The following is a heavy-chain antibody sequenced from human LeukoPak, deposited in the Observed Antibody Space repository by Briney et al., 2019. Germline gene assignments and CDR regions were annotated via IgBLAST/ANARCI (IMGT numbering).Heavy chain of an antibody. D-gene: IGHD4-17*01. J-gene: IGHJ6*02. Sequence: GASVKVSCKASGYTFTSYGISWVRQAPGQGLEWMGWISAYNGNTSYAQKLQGRVTMTTDTSTSAAYMEPRSLRSDDTAVYYCARDRVTTHSYYYGMDVWGQGTTVTVSS. CDR1: GYTFTSYG. CDR3: ARDRVTTHSYYYGMDV. CDR2: ISAYNGNT. V-gene: IGHV1-18*01.